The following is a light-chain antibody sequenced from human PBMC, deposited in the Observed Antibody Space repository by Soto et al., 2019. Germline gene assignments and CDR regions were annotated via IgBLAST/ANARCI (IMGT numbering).Light chain of an antibody. V-gene: IGLV2-14*01. CDR1: SSDVGDYNY. J-gene: IGLJ1*01. CDR3: SSYTSNNSLRYV. Sequence: QSALTQPASVSGSPGQSITVSCTGTSSDVGDYNYVSWYQQHPGKAPKLMIYEVSNRPSGVSDRFSGSKPGNTASLTISGLQAEEEADYYCSSYTSNNSLRYVFGTGTKVTVL. CDR2: EVS.